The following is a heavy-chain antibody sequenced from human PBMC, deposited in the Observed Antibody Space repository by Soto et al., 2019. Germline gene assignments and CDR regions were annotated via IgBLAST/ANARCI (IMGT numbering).Heavy chain of an antibody. Sequence: ASVKVSFTASGYTFTRYDINWVRQATGQGLEWMGWMNPNSGNTGYAQKFQGRVTMTRNTSISTAYMELSSLRSEHTAVYYCARGQELYDFWSGYYAQTGMDVWRQGPTVTVSS. CDR2: MNPNSGNT. J-gene: IGHJ6*02. CDR3: ARGQELYDFWSGYYAQTGMDV. D-gene: IGHD3-3*01. CDR1: GYTFTRYD. V-gene: IGHV1-8*01.